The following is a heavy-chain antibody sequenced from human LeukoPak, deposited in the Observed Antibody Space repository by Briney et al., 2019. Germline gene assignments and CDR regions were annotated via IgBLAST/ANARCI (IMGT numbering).Heavy chain of an antibody. CDR1: GFTFSSYE. CDR3: AKGWDIVVVPAASDY. J-gene: IGHJ4*02. V-gene: IGHV3-23*01. D-gene: IGHD2-2*01. CDR2: IGASGGTT. Sequence: PGGSLRLSCAASGFTFSSYEMNWVRQAPGKGLEWVSSIGASGGTTYYADSVRGRFTISRDNSKNTLYLQMNSLRAEDTAVYYCAKGWDIVVVPAASDYWGQGTLVTVSS.